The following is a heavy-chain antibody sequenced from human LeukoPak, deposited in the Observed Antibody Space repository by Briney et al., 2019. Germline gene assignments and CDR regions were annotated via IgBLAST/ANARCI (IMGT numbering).Heavy chain of an antibody. CDR2: IYTSGST. Sequence: SETLSLTCTVSGGSISSYYWSWIRQPAGKGLEWIGRIYTSGSTNYNPSLKSRVTMSVDTSKNQFSLKLSSVTAADTAVYYCARLDWNYPYNWFDPWGQGTLVTVSS. D-gene: IGHD1-7*01. CDR3: ARLDWNYPYNWFDP. J-gene: IGHJ5*02. V-gene: IGHV4-4*07. CDR1: GGSISSYY.